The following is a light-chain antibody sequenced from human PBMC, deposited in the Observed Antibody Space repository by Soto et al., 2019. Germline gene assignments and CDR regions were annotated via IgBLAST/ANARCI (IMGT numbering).Light chain of an antibody. Sequence: QSALTQPRSVSGSPEQSVTISCTGTNSDIGGYNYVSWYQQHPGKAPKVMIYDVSRRPSGVPDRFSGSKSGNTASLTISGLQAEDEAYYYCSSYAGTYNFWVFGGGTKLTVL. CDR1: NSDIGGYNY. CDR2: DVS. V-gene: IGLV2-11*01. CDR3: SSYAGTYNFWV. J-gene: IGLJ3*02.